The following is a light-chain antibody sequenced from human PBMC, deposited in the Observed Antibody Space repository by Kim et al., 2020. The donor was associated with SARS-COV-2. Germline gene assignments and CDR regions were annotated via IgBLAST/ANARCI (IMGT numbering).Light chain of an antibody. CDR1: QSISSY. J-gene: IGKJ2*01. V-gene: IGKV1-39*01. Sequence: SASVGDRVTITCRASQSISSYLNWYQPKPGKAPKLLIYAASSLQSGVPSRFSCSGSGTDFTLTISSLQPEDFATYYCQQSYSTPYTFGQGTKLEI. CDR3: QQSYSTPYT. CDR2: AAS.